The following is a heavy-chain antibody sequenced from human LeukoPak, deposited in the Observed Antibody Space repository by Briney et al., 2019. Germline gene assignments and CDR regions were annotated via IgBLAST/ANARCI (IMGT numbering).Heavy chain of an antibody. D-gene: IGHD6-19*01. J-gene: IGHJ4*02. CDR2: INPSGGST. V-gene: IGHV1-46*01. CDR1: GYTFTGYY. CDR3: ARDKPPPEAAVAGPFDF. Sequence: GASVKVSCKASGYTFTGYYMHWVRQAPGQGLEWMGIINPSGGSTSYAQKFQGRVTMTRDTSTSTVYMELSSLRSEDTAVYYCARDKPPPEAAVAGPFDFWGQGTLVTVSS.